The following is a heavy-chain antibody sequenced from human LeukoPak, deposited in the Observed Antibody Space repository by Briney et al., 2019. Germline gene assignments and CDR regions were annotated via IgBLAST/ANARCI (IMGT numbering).Heavy chain of an antibody. CDR3: ARGYASAWCDY. CDR2: VWYDGTNK. D-gene: IGHD6-19*01. Sequence: PGGSLRLSCAASGFSFGTSGMHWVRQAPGKGLEWVAVVWYDGTNKHYADSVRGRFTLYRDNAKNSLYLQMNSLRAEDTAVYYCARGYASAWCDYWGQGALVTVSS. CDR1: GFSFGTSG. V-gene: IGHV3-33*01. J-gene: IGHJ4*02.